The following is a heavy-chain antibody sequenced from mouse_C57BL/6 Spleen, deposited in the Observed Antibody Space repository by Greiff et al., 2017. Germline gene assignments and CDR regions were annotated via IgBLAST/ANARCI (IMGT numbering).Heavy chain of an antibody. Sequence: EVMLVESGGGLVQPGGSMKLSCVASGFTFSNYWMNWVRQSPEKGLEWVAQIRLKSDNYATHYAESVKGRFTISRDDSKSSVYLQMNNLRAEDTGIYYCATITTPYAMDYWGQGTSVTVSS. CDR2: IRLKSDNYAT. J-gene: IGHJ4*01. CDR1: GFTFSNYW. D-gene: IGHD1-2*01. CDR3: ATITTPYAMDY. V-gene: IGHV6-3*01.